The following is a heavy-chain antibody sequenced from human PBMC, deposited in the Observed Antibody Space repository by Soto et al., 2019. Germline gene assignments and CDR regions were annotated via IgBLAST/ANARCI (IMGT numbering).Heavy chain of an antibody. Sequence: SETLSLTCTVSGGSISNTNWWSWIRQPPGKGLEWIGEIFHGGSTNYNPSLKSRVSMSVDKSQDLISLNLTSVTAADTAVYYCARTRQHCSGSTCYEFYFDYWGQGTLVTVSS. CDR1: GGSISNTNW. CDR3: ARTRQHCSGSTCYEFYFDY. CDR2: IFHGGST. V-gene: IGHV4-4*02. J-gene: IGHJ4*02. D-gene: IGHD2-2*01.